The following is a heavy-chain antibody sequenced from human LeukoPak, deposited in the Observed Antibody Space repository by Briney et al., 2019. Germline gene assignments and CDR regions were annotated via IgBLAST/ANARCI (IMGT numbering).Heavy chain of an antibody. CDR2: ISSSGSTI. J-gene: IGHJ4*02. Sequence: GGTLRLSCAASGFTFSDYYMSWIRQAPGKGLEWVSYISSSGSTIYYADSVKGRFTISRDNAKNSLYLQMNSLRAEDTAVYYCARDHGEWELLPNYWGQGTLVTVSS. CDR3: ARDHGEWELLPNY. D-gene: IGHD1-26*01. V-gene: IGHV3-11*01. CDR1: GFTFSDYY.